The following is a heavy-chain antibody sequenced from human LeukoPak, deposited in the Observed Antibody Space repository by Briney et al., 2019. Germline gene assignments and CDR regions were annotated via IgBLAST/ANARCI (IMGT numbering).Heavy chain of an antibody. J-gene: IGHJ4*02. Sequence: PGGSLRLSCAASGFTFSSYWMHWVRQAPGKGLVWVSRINSDGSSTSYADSVKGRFTISRDNAKNTLYLQMNSLRAEDTSVYSCARTRAIAARPFDYWGQGTLVTVSS. V-gene: IGHV3-74*01. CDR2: INSDGSST. D-gene: IGHD6-6*01. CDR1: GFTFSSYW. CDR3: ARTRAIAARPFDY.